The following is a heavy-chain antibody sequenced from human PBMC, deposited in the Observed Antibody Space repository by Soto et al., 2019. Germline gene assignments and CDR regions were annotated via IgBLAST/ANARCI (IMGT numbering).Heavy chain of an antibody. CDR3: ARVSEWELLNYYYYYGMDV. Sequence: SLRLSCAASGFRFHSHWMSWVRQAPGKGLEWVANINQDANEKYYVDSVKGRFTISRDNAKNTLSLQMKSLRAEDTDVYYCARVSEWELLNYYYYYGMDVWGQGTTVTVSS. CDR2: INQDANEK. J-gene: IGHJ6*02. V-gene: IGHV3-7*01. D-gene: IGHD1-26*01. CDR1: GFRFHSHW.